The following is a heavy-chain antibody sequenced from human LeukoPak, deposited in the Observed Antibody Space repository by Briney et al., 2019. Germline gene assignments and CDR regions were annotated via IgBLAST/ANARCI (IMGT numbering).Heavy chain of an antibody. J-gene: IGHJ6*02. Sequence: GGSLRLSRAASGFTVSSYYMTWVRQAPGKGLEWVSVIYSGGNTYYADSVKGRVAISRDNSKNTVFLQMNSVRAEDTAVYYCARSYSNHLFGMDVWGQGTAVTVSS. CDR1: GFTVSSYY. CDR3: ARSYSNHLFGMDV. V-gene: IGHV3-66*01. D-gene: IGHD4-11*01. CDR2: IYSGGNT.